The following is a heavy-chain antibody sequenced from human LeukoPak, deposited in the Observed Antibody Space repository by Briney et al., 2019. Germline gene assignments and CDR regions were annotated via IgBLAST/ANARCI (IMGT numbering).Heavy chain of an antibody. V-gene: IGHV3-30-3*01. J-gene: IGHJ3*02. D-gene: IGHD6-19*01. CDR2: ISNDGNNI. CDR3: ARTVAGLPLDAFDI. Sequence: PGGSLRLSCAASGFNFSSYVVHWVRQAPGKGLECVAVISNDGNNIHYVDSVKGRFTISRDNTKNTLYLQMNSLRAEDTAVYFCARTVAGLPLDAFDIWGQGTMVTVSS. CDR1: GFNFSSYV.